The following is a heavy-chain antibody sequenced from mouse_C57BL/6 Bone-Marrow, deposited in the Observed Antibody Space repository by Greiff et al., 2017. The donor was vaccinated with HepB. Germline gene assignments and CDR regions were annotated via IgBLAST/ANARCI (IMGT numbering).Heavy chain of an antibody. V-gene: IGHV1-81*01. Sequence: PLPPSGSSLARPVASVKLSCKASGYTFTSYGISWVKQSTGQGLEWIGEIYPRSGNTYYNEKFKGKATLTADKSSSTAYMELRSLTSEDSAVYFCARGYLSGYWGQGTTLTVSS. CDR1: GYTFTSYG. CDR3: ARGYLSGY. D-gene: IGHD1-1*01. CDR2: IYPRSGNT. J-gene: IGHJ2*01.